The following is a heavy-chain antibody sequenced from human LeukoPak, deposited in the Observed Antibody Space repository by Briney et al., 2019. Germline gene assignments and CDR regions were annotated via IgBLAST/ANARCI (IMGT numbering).Heavy chain of an antibody. CDR2: INPRDGGT. J-gene: IGHJ4*02. CDR1: GYTFTDYY. Sequence: GASVTVSCTGSGYTFTDYYLHWVRQAPGQGLEWVGYINPRDGGTSSPPNFRGRVTMTTDASSSTVYMELSRLTSDDTAIYYCAREGNGLLSKDLDYWGQGTLVTVSS. CDR3: AREGNGLLSKDLDY. V-gene: IGHV1-2*02. D-gene: IGHD2-15*01.